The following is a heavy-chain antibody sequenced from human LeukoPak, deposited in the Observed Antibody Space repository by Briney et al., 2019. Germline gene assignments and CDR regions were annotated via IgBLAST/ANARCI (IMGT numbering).Heavy chain of an antibody. J-gene: IGHJ4*02. V-gene: IGHV3-53*01. CDR1: EFTVSSNY. CDR2: IYNVGTT. Sequence: PGGSLRLSCEASEFTVSSNYMSWVRQAPGKGLGWVSVIYNVGTTYYADSVKGRFTISRDSSKNTLYLQMNNLRAEDTAVYYCARARPYSGYFDYWAQGTLVTVSS. D-gene: IGHD1-26*01. CDR3: ARARPYSGYFDY.